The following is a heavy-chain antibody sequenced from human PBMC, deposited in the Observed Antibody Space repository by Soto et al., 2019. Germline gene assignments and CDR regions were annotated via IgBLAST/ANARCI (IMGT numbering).Heavy chain of an antibody. CDR2: IRVGKSNK. Sequence: GGSLRLSCGASGFPFSNYDMDWVRPEPGKGLEWVSYIRVGKSNKHYADSVKGRFTISRDNSKNSLYLQMNSLRAEDTAVYYCARDQLYYNDISGRPLNAFDVWGQGTMVTVSS. D-gene: IGHD3-22*01. J-gene: IGHJ3*01. V-gene: IGHV3-48*01. CDR1: GFPFSNYD. CDR3: ARDQLYYNDISGRPLNAFDV.